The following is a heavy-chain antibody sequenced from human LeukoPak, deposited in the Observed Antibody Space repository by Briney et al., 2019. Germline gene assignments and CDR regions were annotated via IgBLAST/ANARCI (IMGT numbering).Heavy chain of an antibody. CDR3: ARDSRVNGEGGFKGGDY. D-gene: IGHD4-17*01. CDR1: GGTFSSYA. Sequence: GASVKVSCKASGGTFSSYAISWVRQAPGQGLEWMGIINPSGGSTSYAQKLQGRVTMTTDTSTSTAYMELRSLRSDDTAVYYCARDSRVNGEGGFKGGDYWGQGTLVTVSS. CDR2: INPSGGST. V-gene: IGHV1-46*01. J-gene: IGHJ4*02.